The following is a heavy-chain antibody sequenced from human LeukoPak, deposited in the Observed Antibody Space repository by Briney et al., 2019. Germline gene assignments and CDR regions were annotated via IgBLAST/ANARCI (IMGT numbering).Heavy chain of an antibody. CDR3: ARDRSLYSSGWTPDAFDI. J-gene: IGHJ3*02. CDR1: GFTFSSYA. V-gene: IGHV3-30-3*01. D-gene: IGHD6-19*01. Sequence: GRSLRLSCAASGFTFSSYAMHWVRQAPGKGLEWVAVISYDGVNKYYADSVKGRFTISRDTSKNTLYLQMNSLRADDTAVYYCARDRSLYSSGWTPDAFDIWGQGTMVTVSS. CDR2: ISYDGVNK.